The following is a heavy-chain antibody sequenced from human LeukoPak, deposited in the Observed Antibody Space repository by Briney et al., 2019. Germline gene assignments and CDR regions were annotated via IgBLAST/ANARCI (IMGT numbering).Heavy chain of an antibody. CDR2: ISWDAGRT. Sequence: GGSLRLSCAASGFTFDDYTMHWVRQAPGKGLEWVSLISWDAGRTYYADSVKGRFTISRDNSKNSLYLQMNSLRTEDTALYYCAKADTTLDPFDHCGQGTLVTVSS. CDR1: GFTFDDYT. CDR3: AKADTTLDPFDH. D-gene: IGHD5-18*01. J-gene: IGHJ4*02. V-gene: IGHV3-43*01.